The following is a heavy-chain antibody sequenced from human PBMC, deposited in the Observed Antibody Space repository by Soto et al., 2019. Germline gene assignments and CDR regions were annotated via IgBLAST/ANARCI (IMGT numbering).Heavy chain of an antibody. CDR3: ARQSNAARHLDY. D-gene: IGHD6-6*01. CDR2: VYYSGNT. Sequence: QLQLQESGPGLVKPSETLSLTCTVPGGSIISSSYYWGWIRQPPGKGLEWMGSVYYSGNTNYNPSLQSRVAISVDTSNSQFSLTLSSVTSPDTAVYYCARQSNAARHLDYWGQGTLVTVSS. CDR1: GGSIISSSYY. J-gene: IGHJ4*02. V-gene: IGHV4-39*01.